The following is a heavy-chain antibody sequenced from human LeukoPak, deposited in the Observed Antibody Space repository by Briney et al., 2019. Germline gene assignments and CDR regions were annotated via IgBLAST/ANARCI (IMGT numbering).Heavy chain of an antibody. D-gene: IGHD6-13*01. Sequence: SETLSLTCTVSGGSISSYYWSWIRQPPGKGLEWIGYIYYSGTTNYNPSLKSRVTISVDTSKNQFSLKVSSVTAADTAVYYCARGVYIAAAQHGYWGQGTLVTVSS. CDR2: IYYSGTT. V-gene: IGHV4-59*01. CDR1: GGSISSYY. CDR3: ARGVYIAAAQHGY. J-gene: IGHJ4*02.